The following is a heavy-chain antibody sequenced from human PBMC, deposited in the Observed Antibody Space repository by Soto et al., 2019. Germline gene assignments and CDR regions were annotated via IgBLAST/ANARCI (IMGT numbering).Heavy chain of an antibody. CDR3: ARGNSYYDILTGYFRGNWFDP. D-gene: IGHD3-9*01. J-gene: IGHJ5*02. CDR1: GYTFTSYD. CDR2: MNPNSGNT. V-gene: IGHV1-8*01. Sequence: ASVKVSCKASGYTFTSYDINWVRQATGQWLEWMGWMNPNSGNTGYAQKFQGRVTMTRNTSISTAYMKLSSLRSEDTAVYYFARGNSYYDILTGYFRGNWFDPWGQGTLVTVSS.